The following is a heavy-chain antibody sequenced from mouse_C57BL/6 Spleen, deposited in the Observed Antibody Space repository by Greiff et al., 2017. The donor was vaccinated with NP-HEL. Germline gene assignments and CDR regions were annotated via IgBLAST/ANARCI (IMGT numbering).Heavy chain of an antibody. V-gene: IGHV14-4*01. D-gene: IGHD1-1*01. Sequence: EVQLQQSGAELVRPGASVKLSCTASGFNIKDDYMHWVKQRPEQGLEWIGWIDPENGDTEYASKFQGKATITADTSSNTAYLQLSSLTSEDTAVYYCTTGGSRAFAYWGQRTLVTVSA. J-gene: IGHJ3*01. CDR1: GFNIKDDY. CDR2: IDPENGDT. CDR3: TTGGSRAFAY.